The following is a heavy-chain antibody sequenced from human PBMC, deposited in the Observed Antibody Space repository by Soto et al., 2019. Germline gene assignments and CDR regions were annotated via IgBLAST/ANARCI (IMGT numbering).Heavy chain of an antibody. D-gene: IGHD6-13*01. CDR2: ISGSGGST. Sequence: GGSLRLSCAASGFTFSSYGMSWVRQAPGKGLEWVSAISGSGGSTYYADSVKGRFTISRDNSKNTLYLQMNSLRAEDTAVYYWAKVGYYSSDYWGQGTLVTVSS. CDR3: AKVGYYSSDY. CDR1: GFTFSSYG. J-gene: IGHJ4*02. V-gene: IGHV3-23*01.